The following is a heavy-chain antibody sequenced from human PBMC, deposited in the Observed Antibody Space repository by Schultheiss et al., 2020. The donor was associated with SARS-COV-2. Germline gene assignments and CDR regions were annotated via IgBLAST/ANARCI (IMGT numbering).Heavy chain of an antibody. V-gene: IGHV4-38-2*02. Sequence: SQTLSLTCTVSGYSISSGYYWGWIRQPPGKGLEWIGYIYYNGNTYYNPSLKSRVAISVDTSKNQFSLKLSSVTAADTAVYYCATGYCSGGSCYPLDYWGQGTLVTVSS. J-gene: IGHJ4*02. CDR1: GYSISSGYY. D-gene: IGHD2-15*01. CDR3: ATGYCSGGSCYPLDY. CDR2: IYYNGNT.